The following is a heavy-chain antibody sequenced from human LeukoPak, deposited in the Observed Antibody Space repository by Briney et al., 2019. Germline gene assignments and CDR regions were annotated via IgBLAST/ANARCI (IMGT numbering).Heavy chain of an antibody. Sequence: ASVKVSCKPSGYTFTSYGVSWVRPAPGQGVKWMGWISASNGNQNFAQKLQGRVTLTTDTSTSTAYMELRSLTSDDTAVYYCARYPLSYSSNWHYYFDYWGQGTLLTVSS. CDR1: GYTFTSYG. V-gene: IGHV1-18*01. CDR2: ISASNGNQ. D-gene: IGHD6-13*01. CDR3: ARYPLSYSSNWHYYFDY. J-gene: IGHJ4*02.